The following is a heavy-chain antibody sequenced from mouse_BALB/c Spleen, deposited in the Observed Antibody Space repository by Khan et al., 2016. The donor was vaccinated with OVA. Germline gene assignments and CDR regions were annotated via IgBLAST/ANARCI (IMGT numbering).Heavy chain of an antibody. D-gene: IGHD1-1*01. J-gene: IGHJ4*01. CDR3: ATGKYYDRSHYAMDY. CDR1: GFTITSYW. Sequence: DLVKPGASVKLSCKASGFTITSYWINWIKQRPGQGLEWIGRISPGSGTTYYNELFKGKATLTVDTSSSTAYIQLSSLSSEDSAVYFCATGKYYDRSHYAMDYWGQGTSVTVSS. CDR2: ISPGSGTT. V-gene: IGHV1S41*01.